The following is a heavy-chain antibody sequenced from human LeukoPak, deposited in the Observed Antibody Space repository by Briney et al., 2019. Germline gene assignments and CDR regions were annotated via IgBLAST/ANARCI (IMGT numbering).Heavy chain of an antibody. CDR3: AKDEGAFDI. CDR1: GFIFSNFW. V-gene: IGHV3-7*01. Sequence: GGSLRLSCAASGFIFSNFWMSWVRQAPGKGLEWVANIKQDGSEKFYVDSVKGRFTISRDNAKNSLYLQMNSLRAEDTAVYYCAKDEGAFDIWGQGTMVTVSS. CDR2: IKQDGSEK. J-gene: IGHJ3*02.